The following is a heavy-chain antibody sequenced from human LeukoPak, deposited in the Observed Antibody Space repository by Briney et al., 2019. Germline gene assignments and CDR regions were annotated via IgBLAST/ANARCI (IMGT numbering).Heavy chain of an antibody. CDR1: GGTFSSYA. J-gene: IGHJ4*02. CDR3: AREFREATPQYSYGLLAY. V-gene: IGHV1-69*13. D-gene: IGHD5-18*01. CDR2: IIPIFGTA. Sequence: ASVKVSCKASGGTFSSYAISWVRQAPGQGLEWMGGIIPIFGTANYAQKFQGRVTITADESTSTAYMELSSLRSEDTAVYYCAREFREATPQYSYGLLAYWGQGTLVTVSS.